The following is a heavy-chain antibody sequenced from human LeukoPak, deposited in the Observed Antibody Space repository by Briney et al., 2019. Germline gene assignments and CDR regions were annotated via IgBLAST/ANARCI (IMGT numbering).Heavy chain of an antibody. J-gene: IGHJ4*02. CDR1: GFTFSSYS. Sequence: GGSLRLSCAASGFTFSSYSMNWVRQAPGKGLEWVSSISSSSYIYYADSVKGRFTISRDNAKNSLYLQMNSLRAEDTAVYYCARASTLRGYYFDYWGQGTLVTVSS. V-gene: IGHV3-21*01. CDR3: ARASTLRGYYFDY. CDR2: ISSSSYI.